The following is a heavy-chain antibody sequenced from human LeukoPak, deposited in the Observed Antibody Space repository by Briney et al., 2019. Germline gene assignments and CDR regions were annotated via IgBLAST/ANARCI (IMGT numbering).Heavy chain of an antibody. D-gene: IGHD6-13*01. CDR3: AKAIYSSSWQVVDY. V-gene: IGHV3-23*01. CDR1: GFTFSSYA. CDR2: ISASGGST. J-gene: IGHJ4*02. Sequence: GGSLRLSCAASGFTFSSYAMTWVRQAPGKGLEWVSAISASGGSTYYADSVKGRFTISRDNSKNTLYLQMDSLRGEDTVVYYCAKAIYSSSWQVVDYWGQGNLVTVSS.